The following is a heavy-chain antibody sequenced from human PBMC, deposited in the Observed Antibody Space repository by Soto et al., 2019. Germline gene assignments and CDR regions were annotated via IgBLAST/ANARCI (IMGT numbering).Heavy chain of an antibody. CDR1: GASISSSNW. CDR3: ARRAAVGNYFDF. D-gene: IGHD2-2*01. CDR2: IYLTEGT. J-gene: IGHJ4*02. V-gene: IGHV4-4*02. Sequence: QVQLQESGPGLVKPSGTLSLTCGVSGASISSSNWWRWVRQPPGKGLGWIGEIYLTEGTNYTPSLKIRVTLSVDKSTNHSYLTLISVTATDSAIYYSARRAAVGNYFDFWGQGTLVTVSS.